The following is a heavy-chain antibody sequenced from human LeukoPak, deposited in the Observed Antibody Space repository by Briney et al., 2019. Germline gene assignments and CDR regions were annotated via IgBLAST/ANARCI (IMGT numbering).Heavy chain of an antibody. Sequence: PGGSLRLSCAASEVTFSSYAMHSVRQAPGKGLEWVALVSYDGSDKYYADSVKGRFTISRDNSKNTLYLQMNSLRGEDTAVYYCAKAHLLDWLLPFDYWGQGTLVTVSS. CDR3: AKAHLLDWLLPFDY. D-gene: IGHD3/OR15-3a*01. V-gene: IGHV3-30*18. CDR2: VSYDGSDK. J-gene: IGHJ4*02. CDR1: EVTFSSYA.